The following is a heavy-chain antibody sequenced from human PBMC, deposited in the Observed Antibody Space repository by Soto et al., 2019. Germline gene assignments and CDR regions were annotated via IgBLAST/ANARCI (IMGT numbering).Heavy chain of an antibody. CDR1: GGSFSGYY. CDR3: ARESHDILTGPPWVWYFDL. Sequence: QVQLQQWGAGPLRPLETLSLTCGVSGGSFSGYYWAWIRQSPGKGLEWIGAINDRGSINYNPALKSRVSISVDTSKNHYSLKLRSVTAAATAVYYGARESHDILTGPPWVWYFDLWGRGTLVTVSS. J-gene: IGHJ2*01. D-gene: IGHD3-9*01. CDR2: INDRGSI. V-gene: IGHV4-34*01.